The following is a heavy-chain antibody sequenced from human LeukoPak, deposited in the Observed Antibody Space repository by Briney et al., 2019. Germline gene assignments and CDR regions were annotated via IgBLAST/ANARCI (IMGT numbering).Heavy chain of an antibody. CDR1: GFTFSSYG. CDR2: IRYDGSNK. J-gene: IGHJ4*02. Sequence: QTGGSLRLSCAASGFTFSSYGMHWVRQAPGKGLEWVAFIRYDGSNKYYADSVKGRFTISRNNSKNTLYLQMNSLRAEDTAVYYCAKDGYYGSLYYFDYWGQGTLVTVSS. V-gene: IGHV3-30*02. D-gene: IGHD3-10*01. CDR3: AKDGYYGSLYYFDY.